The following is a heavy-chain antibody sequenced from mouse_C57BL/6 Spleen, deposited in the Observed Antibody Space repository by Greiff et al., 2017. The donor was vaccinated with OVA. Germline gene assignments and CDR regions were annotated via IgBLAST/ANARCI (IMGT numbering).Heavy chain of an antibody. D-gene: IGHD2-3*01. V-gene: IGHV5-6*02. CDR1: GFTFSSYG. CDR2: ISSGGSYT. CDR3: ARHGDDGYYVLDY. J-gene: IGHJ2*01. Sequence: DVKLVESGGDLVKPGGSLKLSCAASGFTFSSYGMSWVRQTPDKRLEWVATISSGGSYTYYPDSVKGRFTISRDNAKNTLYLQMSSLKSEDTAMYYCARHGDDGYYVLDYWGQGTTLTVSS.